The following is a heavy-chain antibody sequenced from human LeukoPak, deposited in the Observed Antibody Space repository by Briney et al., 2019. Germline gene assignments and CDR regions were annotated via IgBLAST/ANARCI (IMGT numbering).Heavy chain of an antibody. CDR1: GYTFTGYY. D-gene: IGHD3-16*01. V-gene: IGHV1-2*06. CDR3: ARDDYLWGTYDY. CDR2: INPNSGDT. Sequence: ASVKVSCKASGYTFTGYYMHWGRQAPGQGLEWMGRINPNSGDTNYAQKFQGRVTMTRDTSISTAYMELSRLRSDDTAVYYCARDDYLWGTYDYWGQGTLVTVSS. J-gene: IGHJ4*02.